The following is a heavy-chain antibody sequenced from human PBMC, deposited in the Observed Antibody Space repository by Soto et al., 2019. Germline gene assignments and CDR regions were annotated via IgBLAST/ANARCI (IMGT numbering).Heavy chain of an antibody. J-gene: IGHJ6*02. CDR3: ARDGKQQLGYYGMAV. CDR1: GYTFTSYY. Sequence: GASVKVSCKASGYTFTSYYMRCVRQAPGQGLEWMGIINPSGGSTSYAQKFQGRVTMTRDTSTSTVYMELSSLRSEDTAVYYCARDGKQQLGYYGMAVWGQGTTVTVSS. CDR2: INPSGGST. D-gene: IGHD6-13*01. V-gene: IGHV1-46*01.